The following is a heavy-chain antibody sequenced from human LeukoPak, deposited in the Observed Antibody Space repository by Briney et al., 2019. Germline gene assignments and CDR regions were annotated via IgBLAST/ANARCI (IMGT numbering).Heavy chain of an antibody. CDR3: ARSITMIVDWFDP. J-gene: IGHJ5*02. D-gene: IGHD3-22*01. CDR1: GFTYSDNY. Sequence: PGGSLRLSCAASGFTYSDNYMTWVRQAPGKGLEWVSSITSSSDYIYYADSVKGRFTVSRDNAKNSLYLQMNSLRAEDTAVYYCARSITMIVDWFDPWGQGTLVTVSS. CDR2: ITSSSDYI. V-gene: IGHV3-21*01.